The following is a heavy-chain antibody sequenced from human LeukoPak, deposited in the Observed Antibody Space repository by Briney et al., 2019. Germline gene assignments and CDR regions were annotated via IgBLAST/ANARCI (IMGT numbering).Heavy chain of an antibody. Sequence: GGSLRLSCAASGFTFSSYAMHWVRRAPGKALEWLATISSDGGNRYYSDSVKGRFTISRDNSKNTLYLQMNSLRPEDTAVFHCARGRAVTGSTVIDYWGQGTLVTVSS. CDR1: GFTFSSYA. V-gene: IGHV3-30-3*01. J-gene: IGHJ4*02. D-gene: IGHD6-19*01. CDR2: ISSDGGNR. CDR3: ARGRAVTGSTVIDY.